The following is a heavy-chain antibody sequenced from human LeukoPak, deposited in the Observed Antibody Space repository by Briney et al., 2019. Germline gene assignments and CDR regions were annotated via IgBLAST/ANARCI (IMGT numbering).Heavy chain of an antibody. J-gene: IGHJ6*02. CDR1: GFTFSNFA. D-gene: IGHD3-16*01. V-gene: IGHV3-30-3*01. Sequence: GGSLRLSCAASGFTFSNFAMHWVRQAPGKGLEWVAVISYDGDNEYYADSVKGQFTISRDNPKDRLYLQMNSLRPEDTAMYYCARVRGGRSWYYYGMDVWGRGTTVTVSS. CDR2: ISYDGDNE. CDR3: ARVRGGRSWYYYGMDV.